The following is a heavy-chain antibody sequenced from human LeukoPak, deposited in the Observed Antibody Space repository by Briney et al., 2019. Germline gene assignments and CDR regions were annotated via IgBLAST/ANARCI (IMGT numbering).Heavy chain of an antibody. D-gene: IGHD3-3*01. J-gene: IGHJ2*01. V-gene: IGHV1-18*01. CDR1: GYTFTSSG. Sequence: GASVKVSCKASGYTFTSSGISWVRQAPGQGLEWMGWISGYNDNTNYAQKLQDRVTMTTDTSTSTAYMELRSLRSDDTAMYYCARGCFWSGNYKDDCFNWYFDLWGRGTVVTVSS. CDR2: ISGYNDNT. CDR3: ARGCFWSGNYKDDCFNWYFDL.